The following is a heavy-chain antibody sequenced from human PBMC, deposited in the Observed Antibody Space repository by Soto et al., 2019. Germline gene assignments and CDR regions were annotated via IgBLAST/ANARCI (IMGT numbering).Heavy chain of an antibody. V-gene: IGHV1-3*01. J-gene: IGHJ5*02. CDR3: ARHHGPTTSENWFDP. D-gene: IGHD5-12*01. CDR1: GYTFTSYG. CDR2: INPGNGNT. Sequence: ASVKVSCKASGYTFTSYGMNWVRQAPGRGLEWMGWINPGNGNTKYSQKFQGRVTMTTDTSTTTAYLELRSLRSDDTAVYYCARHHGPTTSENWFDPWGQGTLVTVSS.